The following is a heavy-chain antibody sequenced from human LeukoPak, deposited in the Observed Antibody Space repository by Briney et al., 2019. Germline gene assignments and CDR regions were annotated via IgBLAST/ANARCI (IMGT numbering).Heavy chain of an antibody. CDR3: AKIGGGGKFDY. V-gene: IGHV3-74*03. CDR1: GFTFSSYW. CDR2: ITADGSGA. Sequence: PGGSLRLSCAASGFTFSSYWMHWVRQAPGKGLEWVSRITADGSGAQYADSVRGRFIISRDNAKNTLYLQMSSLRAEDTALYYCAKIGGGGKFDYWGQGTLVTVSS. J-gene: IGHJ4*02.